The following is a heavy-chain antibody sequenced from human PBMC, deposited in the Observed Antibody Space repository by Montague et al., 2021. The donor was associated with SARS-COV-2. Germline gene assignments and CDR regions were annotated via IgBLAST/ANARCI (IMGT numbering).Heavy chain of an antibody. CDR1: GGSISSGSYH. D-gene: IGHD5-12*01. V-gene: IGHV4-61*02. CDR2: IYNSGTT. CDR3: ARAHSGSWAHLDN. Sequence: TLSLTCTVSGGSISSGSYHWSWIWQPAGKGLEWIGRIYNSGTTDQSFSLKGRVTISVDTSKNHFSLKLTSATAADTAAYYCARAHSGSWAHLDNWGQGSMVTGSS. J-gene: IGHJ4*02.